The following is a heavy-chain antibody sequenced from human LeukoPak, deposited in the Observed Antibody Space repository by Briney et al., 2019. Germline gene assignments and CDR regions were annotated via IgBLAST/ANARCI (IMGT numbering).Heavy chain of an antibody. CDR3: ARGEVVVTAILHY. D-gene: IGHD2-21*02. Sequence: GGSLRLSCAASGFTFSSYAMHWVRQAPGKGLEWVAVTSYDGSNKYYADSVKGRFTISRDNSKNTLYLQMNSLRAEDTAVYYCARGEVVVTAILHYWGQGTLVTVSS. J-gene: IGHJ4*02. CDR1: GFTFSSYA. CDR2: TSYDGSNK. V-gene: IGHV3-30-3*01.